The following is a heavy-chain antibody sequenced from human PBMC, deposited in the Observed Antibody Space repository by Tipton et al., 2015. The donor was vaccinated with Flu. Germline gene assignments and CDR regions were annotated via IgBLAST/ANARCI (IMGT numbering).Heavy chain of an antibody. CDR2: IHTSGTT. Sequence: TLSLTCTVSGGSISSGNYFWNWIRQPAGKGLEWIGRIHTSGTTYYKPSLKSRVTISVDTSKNHFSLRLTSVTAADTALYFCARAESSLWAGHYYGLDVWGQGTTVTVSS. CDR1: GGSISSGNYF. J-gene: IGHJ6*02. V-gene: IGHV4-61*02. CDR3: ARAESSLWAGHYYGLDV. D-gene: IGHD6-19*01.